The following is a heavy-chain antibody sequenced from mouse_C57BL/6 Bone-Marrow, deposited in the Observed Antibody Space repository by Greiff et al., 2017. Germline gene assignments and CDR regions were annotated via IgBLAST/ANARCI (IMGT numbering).Heavy chain of an antibody. Sequence: QVQLKQSGAELVRPGASVKMSCKASGYTFTSYNMHWVKQTPRQGLEWIGAIYPGNGDTSYNQKFKGKATLTVDKSSSTAYMQLSSLTSEDSAVYFCSTVVATDYAMDYWGQGTSVTVSS. D-gene: IGHD1-1*01. J-gene: IGHJ4*01. CDR2: IYPGNGDT. CDR1: GYTFTSYN. V-gene: IGHV1-12*01. CDR3: STVVATDYAMDY.